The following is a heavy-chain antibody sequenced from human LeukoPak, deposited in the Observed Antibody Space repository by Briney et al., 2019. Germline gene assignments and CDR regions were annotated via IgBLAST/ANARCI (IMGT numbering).Heavy chain of an antibody. J-gene: IGHJ6*02. D-gene: IGHD6-13*01. CDR1: GGSFSGYY. Sequence: PSETLSLTCAVYGGSFSGYYWSWIRQPPGKGLERIGEINHSGSTNYNPSLRSRVTISVDTSKNQFSLKLSSVTAADTAVYYCARESSSWYYGMDVWGQGTTVTVSS. CDR3: ARESSSWYYGMDV. V-gene: IGHV4-34*01. CDR2: INHSGST.